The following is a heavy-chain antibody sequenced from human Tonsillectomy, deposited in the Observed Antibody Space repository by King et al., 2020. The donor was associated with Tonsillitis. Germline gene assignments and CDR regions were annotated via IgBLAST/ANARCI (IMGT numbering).Heavy chain of an antibody. CDR3: ARGNYGDYYY. J-gene: IGHJ4*02. CDR1: VGSISSGVYY. CDR2: IYYRGST. Sequence: VQLQESGPGLVKPSQTLSLTCTVSVGSISSGVYYWTWSRQHPGKCLEWIGCIYYRGSTYYNQSLKSRVTISVDTSKNQFSLKLTSVTAADTAVYYCARGNYGDYYYWGQGTLVTVSS. D-gene: IGHD4-17*01. V-gene: IGHV4-31*03.